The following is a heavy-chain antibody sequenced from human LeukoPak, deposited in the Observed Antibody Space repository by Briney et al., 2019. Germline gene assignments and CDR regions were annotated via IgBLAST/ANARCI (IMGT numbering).Heavy chain of an antibody. V-gene: IGHV1-69*13. J-gene: IGHJ4*02. CDR2: IIPIFGTA. CDR3: ARTSTRYGDSASDY. CDR1: GGTFSSYA. D-gene: IGHD4-17*01. Sequence: GASVKVSCKASGGTFSSYAISWVRQAPGQGLEWMGGIIPIFGTANYAQKFLGRVTITADESTSTAYMELSSLRSEDTAVYYCARTSTRYGDSASDYWGQGTLVTVSS.